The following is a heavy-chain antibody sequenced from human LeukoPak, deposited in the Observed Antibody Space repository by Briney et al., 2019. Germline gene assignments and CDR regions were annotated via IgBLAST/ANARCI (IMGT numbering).Heavy chain of an antibody. CDR3: ARGYYGDYMYYFDY. Sequence: PSETLSLTCTVSGGSISSAAYFWSWIRQPPGKGLEWIGYIDNTGSTYYNSSLESRISISVDTSENQFSLKLSSVTAADTAVYYCARGYYGDYMYYFDYWGQGTLVTVSS. J-gene: IGHJ4*02. CDR2: IDNTGST. D-gene: IGHD4-17*01. CDR1: GGSISSAAYF. V-gene: IGHV4-30-4*07.